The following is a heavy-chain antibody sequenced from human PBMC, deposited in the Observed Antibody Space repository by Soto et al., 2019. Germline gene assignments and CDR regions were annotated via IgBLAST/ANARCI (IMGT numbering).Heavy chain of an antibody. D-gene: IGHD1-26*01. J-gene: IGHJ4*02. V-gene: IGHV4-39*01. CDR3: ASYSGSYPFDY. Sequence: SETLSLTCTVSGGSISSSSYYWGWIRQPPGKGLEWIGSIYYSGSTYYNPSLKSRVTISVDTSKNQFSLKLSSVTAADTAVYYCASYSGSYPFDYWGQGTLVTVSS. CDR2: IYYSGST. CDR1: GGSISSSSYY.